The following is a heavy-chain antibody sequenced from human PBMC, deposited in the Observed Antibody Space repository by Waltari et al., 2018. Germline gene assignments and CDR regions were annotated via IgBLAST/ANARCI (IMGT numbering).Heavy chain of an antibody. V-gene: IGHV1-2*02. CDR3: ARDGADSSSWYVQDFDY. CDR1: GYPFTGYY. D-gene: IGHD6-13*01. Sequence: VQLVQSGAEVKKPGASVQVSCKASGYPFTGYYMPWVRQAPGQGLEWRGWINPNSGGTNYAQKFQGRVTMTRDTSISTAYMELSRLRSDDTAVYYCARDGADSSSWYVQDFDYWGQGTLVTVSS. J-gene: IGHJ4*02. CDR2: INPNSGGT.